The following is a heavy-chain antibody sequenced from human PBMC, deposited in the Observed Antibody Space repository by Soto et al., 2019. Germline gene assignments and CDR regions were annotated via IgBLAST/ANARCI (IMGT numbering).Heavy chain of an antibody. CDR1: GGTFSRYT. Sequence: SVKVSCKASGGTFSRYTINWVRQAPGQGLEWMGRIIPIAAIANYTQKFQGRVTITVDKSSTTAYMELSSLRSDDTAVYYFARASTIVGGAPSWFAPGGRGTLVPVSS. CDR3: ARASTIVGGAPSWFAP. J-gene: IGHJ5*02. V-gene: IGHV1-69*02. CDR2: IIPIAAIA. D-gene: IGHD3-10*01.